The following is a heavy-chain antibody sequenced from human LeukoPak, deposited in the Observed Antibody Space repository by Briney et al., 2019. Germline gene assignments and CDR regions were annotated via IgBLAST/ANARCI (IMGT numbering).Heavy chain of an antibody. Sequence: PGGSLRLSCAASGFTVSSNYMSWVRQAPGKGLEWVSVIYNGGSTYYADSVKGRFTISRDNSKNTLYLQMNSLRAEDTAVYYCARGLLYGTYYFDYWGQGTLVPVSS. CDR3: ARGLLYGTYYFDY. CDR1: GFTVSSNY. CDR2: IYNGGST. J-gene: IGHJ4*02. V-gene: IGHV3-53*01. D-gene: IGHD3-16*01.